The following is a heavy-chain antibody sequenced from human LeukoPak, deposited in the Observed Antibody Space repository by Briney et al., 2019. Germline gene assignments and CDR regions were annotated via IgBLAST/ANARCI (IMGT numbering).Heavy chain of an antibody. J-gene: IGHJ4*02. V-gene: IGHV1-2*02. CDR2: INPNSGGT. CDR1: GYTFTGHY. Sequence: ASVKVSCKASGYTFTGHYLYWVRQAPGQGREWVAWINPNSGGTGYAQKFQGRVTITTDESTSTAYMELSSLRSEDTAVYYCARGSWDTAMEYYFDYWGQGTLVTVSS. D-gene: IGHD5-18*01. CDR3: ARGSWDTAMEYYFDY.